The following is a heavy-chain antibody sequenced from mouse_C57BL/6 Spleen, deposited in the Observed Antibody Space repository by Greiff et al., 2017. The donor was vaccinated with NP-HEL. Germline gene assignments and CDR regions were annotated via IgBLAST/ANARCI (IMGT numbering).Heavy chain of an antibody. CDR3: ARGYLLGFDV. CDR2: IDPSDSYT. D-gene: IGHD1-2*01. V-gene: IGHV1-69*02. Sequence: QVQLQQPGAELVKPGASVKLSCKASGYTFTSYWMHWVKQRPGRGLEWIGEIDPSDSYTNYNQKFKGKATLSVDTSSSTAYMQLSSLTSEDSAVYYCARGYLLGFDVWGTGTKVTVSS. J-gene: IGHJ1*03. CDR1: GYTFTSYW.